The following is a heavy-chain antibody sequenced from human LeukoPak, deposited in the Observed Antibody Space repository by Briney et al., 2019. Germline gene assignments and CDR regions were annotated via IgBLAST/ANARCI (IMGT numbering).Heavy chain of an antibody. D-gene: IGHD6-13*01. CDR3: ARQGRGSGSYMEEFDY. J-gene: IGHJ4*02. V-gene: IGHV4-39*01. CDR2: IYYSGST. CDR1: GGSISSSSYY. Sequence: PSETLSLTCTVSGGSISSSSYYWGWIRQPPGKGLEWIGIIYYSGSTYYNPSLKSRVTISVDTSKNQFSLKLSSVTAADTAVYYCARQGRGSGSYMEEFDYWGQGTLVTVSS.